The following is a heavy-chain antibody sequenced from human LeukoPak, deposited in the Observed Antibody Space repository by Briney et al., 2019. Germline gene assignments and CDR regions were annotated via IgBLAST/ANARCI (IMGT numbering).Heavy chain of an antibody. Sequence: GGSLRLSCAASGFTFDDYAMHWVRQAPGKGLEWVSGISWNSGSIGYADPVKGRFTISRDNAKNSLYLQVNSLRAEDTALYYCAKDLSSGWYGDAFDIWGQGTMVTVSS. J-gene: IGHJ3*02. CDR3: AKDLSSGWYGDAFDI. CDR2: ISWNSGSI. CDR1: GFTFDDYA. V-gene: IGHV3-9*01. D-gene: IGHD6-19*01.